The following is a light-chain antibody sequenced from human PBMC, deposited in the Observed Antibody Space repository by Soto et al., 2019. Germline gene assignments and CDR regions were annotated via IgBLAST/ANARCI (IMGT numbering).Light chain of an antibody. CDR2: SAS. CDR1: QAMNND. CDR3: QHRHSYPIT. J-gene: IGKJ5*01. Sequence: DILLTQSPSFLSASVGDRVIITCRASQAMNNDLAWYQQKAGKAPKLLIHSASILQSGVPSRFSGSGFGTEFTLTISGLQPEDFATYSCQHRHSYPITFGQGTRLDI. V-gene: IGKV1-9*01.